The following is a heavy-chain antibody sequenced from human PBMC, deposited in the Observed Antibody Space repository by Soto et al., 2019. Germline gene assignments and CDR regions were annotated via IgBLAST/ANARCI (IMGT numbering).Heavy chain of an antibody. CDR3: ARAVWKGLYGEYFQH. D-gene: IGHD3-16*01. CDR1: GGTFSRYA. V-gene: IGHV1-69*12. CDR2: IIPIFGTA. Sequence: QVQLVQSGAEVKKPGSSVKVSCKASGGTFSRYAISWVRQSPGQGLEWMGGIIPIFGTANYAQKFQGRVTITADESTSTAYMELSSLRSEDTAVYYCARAVWKGLYGEYFQHWGQGTLVTVSS. J-gene: IGHJ1*01.